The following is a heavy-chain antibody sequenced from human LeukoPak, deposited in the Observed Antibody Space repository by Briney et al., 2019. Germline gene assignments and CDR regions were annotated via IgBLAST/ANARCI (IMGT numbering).Heavy chain of an antibody. Sequence: LPGGSLRLSCAASGFAPGFTFVTYAMSWVRQAPGKGLEWVSGIYGGGSGSTFYAESVKGRFTISRDNSKNTLYLQMNSLRDEDTAIYYCAKDFTPDGVWDIDYWGRGTLITVSS. J-gene: IGHJ4*02. CDR2: IYGGGSGST. CDR3: AKDFTPDGVWDIDY. V-gene: IGHV3-23*01. CDR1: GFAPGFTFVTYA. D-gene: IGHD4-17*01.